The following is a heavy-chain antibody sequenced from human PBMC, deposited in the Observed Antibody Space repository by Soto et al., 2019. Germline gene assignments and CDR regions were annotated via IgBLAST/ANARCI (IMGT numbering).Heavy chain of an antibody. D-gene: IGHD3-10*01. J-gene: IGHJ3*02. CDR1: GFTFSSYS. V-gene: IGHV3-21*01. CDR2: ISSSSSYI. Sequence: GGSLRLSCAASGFTFSSYSMNWVRQAPGKGLEWVSSISSSSSYIYYADSVKGRFTISRDNAKNSLYLQMNSLRADDTAVYYCARGYYGAATLNAFDIWGHGTMVTVSS. CDR3: ARGYYGAATLNAFDI.